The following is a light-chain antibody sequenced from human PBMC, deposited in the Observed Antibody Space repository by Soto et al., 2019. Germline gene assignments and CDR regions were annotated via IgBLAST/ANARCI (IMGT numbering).Light chain of an antibody. CDR3: QQYGHSPLT. Sequence: EIVLTQSPGTLSLSPGERATLSCRASQTLTNISLAWYQQDPGQAPRLLIYDASSRAAGIPNRFSGSGSGTDFTLTIIKLEPGDDAMYYCQQYGHSPLTFGGGTKVEI. J-gene: IGKJ4*01. CDR1: QTLTNIS. V-gene: IGKV3-20*01. CDR2: DAS.